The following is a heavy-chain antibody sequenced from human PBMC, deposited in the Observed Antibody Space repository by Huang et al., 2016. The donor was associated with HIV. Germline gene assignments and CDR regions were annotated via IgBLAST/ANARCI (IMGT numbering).Heavy chain of an antibody. CDR2: NKSKTDGGTT. J-gene: IGHJ3*02. Sequence: EVQLVESGGGLVKPGGSLRLSCAASGFTFSHAWMSWVRQAAGKGLEWVGRNKSKTDGGTTDYAAPVKGRFTISRDDSKNTLYLQMNTLKTEDTAVYYCTTDRDYGDYVADAFDIWGQGTMVTVSS. CDR1: GFTFSHAW. V-gene: IGHV3-15*01. D-gene: IGHD4-17*01. CDR3: TTDRDYGDYVADAFDI.